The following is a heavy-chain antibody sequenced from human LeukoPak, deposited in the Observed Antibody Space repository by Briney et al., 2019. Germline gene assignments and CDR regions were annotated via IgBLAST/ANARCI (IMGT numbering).Heavy chain of an antibody. Sequence: SETLSLTCTVSGGSISSGSYYWSWIRQPAGKGLEWIGRIYTSGSTNYNPSLKSRVTISVDTSKNQFSLKLSSVTAADTAVYYCATSGRGDYYDSSGDWGQGTLVTVSS. J-gene: IGHJ4*02. V-gene: IGHV4-61*02. CDR1: GGSISSGSYY. CDR3: ATSGRGDYYDSSGD. CDR2: IYTSGST. D-gene: IGHD3-22*01.